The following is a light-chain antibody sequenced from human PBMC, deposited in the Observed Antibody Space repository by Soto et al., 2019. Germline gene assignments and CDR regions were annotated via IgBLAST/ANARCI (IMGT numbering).Light chain of an antibody. CDR3: QQYNNWPQT. CDR1: QSVRSN. Sequence: EVVMTQSPATLSVSPGERVTLSCRASQSVRSNLAWYQQKAGQAPRLLIYGTSTRATGIPARFSGSGSGTDFTLTISSLQFEDFAVYYCQQYNNWPQTFGQGTKVDIK. V-gene: IGKV3-15*01. CDR2: GTS. J-gene: IGKJ1*01.